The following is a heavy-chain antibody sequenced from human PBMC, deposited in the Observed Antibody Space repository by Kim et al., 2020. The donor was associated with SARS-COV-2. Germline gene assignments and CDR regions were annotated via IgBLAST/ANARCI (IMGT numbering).Heavy chain of an antibody. Sequence: ASVKVSCKASGYTFTGYYMHWVRQAPGQGLEWMGRINPNSGGTNYAQKFQGRVTMTRDTSISTAYMELSRLRSDDTAVYYCARDSEYYYDSSGYYDAFDIWGQGTMVTVSS. CDR3: ARDSEYYYDSSGYYDAFDI. CDR1: GYTFTGYY. J-gene: IGHJ3*02. V-gene: IGHV1-2*06. CDR2: INPNSGGT. D-gene: IGHD3-22*01.